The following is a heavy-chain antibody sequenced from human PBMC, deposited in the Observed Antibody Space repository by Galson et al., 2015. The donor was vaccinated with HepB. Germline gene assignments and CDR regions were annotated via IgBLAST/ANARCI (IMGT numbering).Heavy chain of an antibody. D-gene: IGHD6-13*01. J-gene: IGHJ4*02. Sequence: SLRLSCAASGFTFSDYYMSWIRQAPGKGLEWVSHISSSSSYKNAHSVKGRFTISRDNAKNSLYLQMNSLRVEDTAMYYCARYSSSWHIFDYWGQGTLVTVSS. V-gene: IGHV3-11*06. CDR2: ISSSSSY. CDR3: ARYSSSWHIFDY. CDR1: GFTFSDYY.